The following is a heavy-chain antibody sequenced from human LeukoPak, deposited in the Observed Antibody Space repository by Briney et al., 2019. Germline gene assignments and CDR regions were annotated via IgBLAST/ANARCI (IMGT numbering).Heavy chain of an antibody. V-gene: IGHV3-7*01. D-gene: IGHD3-10*01. CDR3: ARGGQAGTGDL. CDR1: GFTFSSYN. J-gene: IGHJ5*02. Sequence: GGSLRLSCEASGFTFSSYNMNWVRQSPGKGLEWVANIKQDGSETYHVDSVKGRFTISRDNAKDSLYLEMNSLRAEDTAVYYCARGGQAGTGDLWGQGTLVTVSS. CDR2: IKQDGSET.